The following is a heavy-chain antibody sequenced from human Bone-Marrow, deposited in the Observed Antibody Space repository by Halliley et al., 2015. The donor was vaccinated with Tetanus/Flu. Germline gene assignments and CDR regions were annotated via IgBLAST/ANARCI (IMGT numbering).Heavy chain of an antibody. D-gene: IGHD5-18*01. V-gene: IGHV4-59*01. J-gene: IGHJ1*01. Sequence: RESTNSNPSPKSRVTISADTSKIQFSLRLTSLTAADTAVYYCATTSHLGYNYGLCFLGSWGQGALVTVSS. CDR3: ATTSHLGYNYGLCFLGS. CDR2: REST.